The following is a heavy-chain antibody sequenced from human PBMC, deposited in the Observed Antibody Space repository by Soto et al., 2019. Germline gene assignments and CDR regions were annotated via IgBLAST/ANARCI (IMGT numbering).Heavy chain of an antibody. J-gene: IGHJ4*02. CDR3: ARVRFGELV. CDR1: GFTFSSYA. D-gene: IGHD3-10*01. CDR2: IGVGGGDR. Sequence: EVQLLESGGGLVQPGGSLRLSCAASGFTFSSYAMSWVRQAPGKGLEWVSIIGVGGGDRYYPESGTGRFTISRDNSRDTLYLEMNSLRDEDTAVYYCARVRFGELVWGQGTLVTVSS. V-gene: IGHV3-23*01.